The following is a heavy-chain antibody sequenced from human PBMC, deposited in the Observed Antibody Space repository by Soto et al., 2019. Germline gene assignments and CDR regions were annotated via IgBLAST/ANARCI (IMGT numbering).Heavy chain of an antibody. J-gene: IGHJ5*02. Sequence: PSETLSLTCAVSGGSISSSNWWSWVRQPPGKGLEWIGEIYHSGSTNYNPSLKSRVTISVDKSKNQFSLKLSSVTAADTAVYYCARVGYGDYDNWFDPWGQGTLVTVS. D-gene: IGHD4-17*01. CDR2: IYHSGST. V-gene: IGHV4-4*02. CDR1: GGSISSSNW. CDR3: ARVGYGDYDNWFDP.